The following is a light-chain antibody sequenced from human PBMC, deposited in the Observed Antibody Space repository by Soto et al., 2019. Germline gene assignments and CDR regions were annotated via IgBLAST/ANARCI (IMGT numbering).Light chain of an antibody. CDR2: GAS. V-gene: IGKV3-20*01. CDR1: QSVSSSY. J-gene: IGKJ2*01. CDR3: QQYGSSPMYT. Sequence: EIVLTQSPGTLSLSPGERATLSCRASQSVSSSYLAWYQQKPGQAPRLLIYGASGRSTGIPDRFSGSGSGTDFPLTISRLEPEDLAVYYCQQYGSSPMYTLGQGTKLEIK.